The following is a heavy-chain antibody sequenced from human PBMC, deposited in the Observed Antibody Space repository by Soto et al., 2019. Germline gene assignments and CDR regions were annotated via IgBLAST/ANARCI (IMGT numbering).Heavy chain of an antibody. V-gene: IGHV3-23*01. D-gene: IGHD3-10*01. CDR2: ISGSGGST. Sequence: EVQLLESGGGLVQPGGSLRLSCAASGFTFSSYAMSWVRQAPGKGLEWVSAISGSGGSTYYADSVKGRFTISRDNSKNTLYLQMNSLRAEDTAVYYCAKTPMVRGVKPILFDYWGQGTLVTVSS. J-gene: IGHJ4*02. CDR3: AKTPMVRGVKPILFDY. CDR1: GFTFSSYA.